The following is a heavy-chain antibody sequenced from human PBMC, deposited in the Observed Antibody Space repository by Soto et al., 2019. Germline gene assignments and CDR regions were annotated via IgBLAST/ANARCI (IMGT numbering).Heavy chain of an antibody. V-gene: IGHV1-2*04. D-gene: IGHD2-21*02. Sequence: QVQLVQSGAEVKKPGASVKVSCKASGYTFTGYYMHWVRQAPGQGLEWMGWINPNSGGTNYAQKFQGWVTMTRDTSISSTYMELSRLRSADTAVYYCARVPIYCGGDCYFDYWGQGPLVTVSS. CDR1: GYTFTGYY. CDR3: ARVPIYCGGDCYFDY. CDR2: INPNSGGT. J-gene: IGHJ4*02.